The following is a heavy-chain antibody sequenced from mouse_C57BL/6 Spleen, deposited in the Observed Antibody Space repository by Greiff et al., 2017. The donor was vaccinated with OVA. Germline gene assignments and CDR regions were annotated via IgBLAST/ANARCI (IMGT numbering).Heavy chain of an antibody. J-gene: IGHJ1*03. D-gene: IGHD1-1*01. Sequence: VQLQQPGAELVKPGASVKLSCKASGYTFTSYWMQWVKQRPGQGLEWIGEIDPSDSYTNYNQKFKGKATLTVDTYSSTAYMQLSSLTSEDSAVYYGAPSHYGSSYGYFDVWGTGTTVTVSS. CDR2: IDPSDSYT. V-gene: IGHV1-50*01. CDR3: APSHYGSSYGYFDV. CDR1: GYTFTSYW.